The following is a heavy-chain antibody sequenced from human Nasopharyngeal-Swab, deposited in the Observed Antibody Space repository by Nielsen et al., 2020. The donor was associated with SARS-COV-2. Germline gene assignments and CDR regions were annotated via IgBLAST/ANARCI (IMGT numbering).Heavy chain of an antibody. CDR1: GGSISSGGYS. J-gene: IGHJ4*02. Sequence: SETLSLTCAVSGGSISSGGYSWSWIRQPPGKGLEWIGYIYHSGSTYYNPSLKSRVTISVDRSKNQFSLKLSSVTAADTAVYYCARSKKKQLTLVDYWGQGTLVTVSS. V-gene: IGHV4-30-2*01. CDR2: IYHSGST. CDR3: ARSKKKQLTLVDY. D-gene: IGHD6-13*01.